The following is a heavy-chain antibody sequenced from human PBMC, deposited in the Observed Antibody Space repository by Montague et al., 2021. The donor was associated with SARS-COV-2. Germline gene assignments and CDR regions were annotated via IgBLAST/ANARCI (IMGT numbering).Heavy chain of an antibody. D-gene: IGHD3-10*01. J-gene: IGHJ4*02. Sequence: SETLSLTCSVSGESISSSDHYWAWIRQPPGKGLEWVGSIYYRGNTYYNPSLKSRLTISVDTSKDEISLRLTSVTAADTALYYCARQRLPRVVRNPKDFDSWGQGTLVTVSS. CDR3: ARQRLPRVVRNPKDFDS. V-gene: IGHV4-39*01. CDR2: IYYRGNT. CDR1: GESISSSDHY.